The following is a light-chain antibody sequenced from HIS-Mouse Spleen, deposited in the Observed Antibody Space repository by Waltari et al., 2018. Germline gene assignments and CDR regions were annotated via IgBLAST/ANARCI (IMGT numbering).Light chain of an antibody. V-gene: IGKV3-11*01. CDR2: DAS. CDR3: QQRSNWPPLT. CDR1: QSVSSY. Sequence: EIVLTQSPATLSLSPGARATLSCRASQSVSSYLAWYQQKPGQAPRPLIYDASNRATGIPARFSGSGSGTDFTLTISSLEPEDFAVYYCQQRSNWPPLTFGGGTKVEIK. J-gene: IGKJ4*01.